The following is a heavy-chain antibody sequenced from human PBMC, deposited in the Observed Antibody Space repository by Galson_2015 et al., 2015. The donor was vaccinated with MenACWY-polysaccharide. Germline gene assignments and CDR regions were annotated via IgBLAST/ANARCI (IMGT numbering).Heavy chain of an antibody. D-gene: IGHD6-13*01. J-gene: IGHJ4*02. Sequence: SLRLACAAPGFTFSTYSMTWLRQAPGKGLERVSYINGGSSTIYYADSVTIRFHISRDNPKNSLYLQLNSLRDHDTAVYYCARDSGIAGADDYWGQGTLVTASS. CDR3: ARDSGIAGADDY. V-gene: IGHV3-48*02. CDR2: INGGSSTI. CDR1: GFTFSTYS.